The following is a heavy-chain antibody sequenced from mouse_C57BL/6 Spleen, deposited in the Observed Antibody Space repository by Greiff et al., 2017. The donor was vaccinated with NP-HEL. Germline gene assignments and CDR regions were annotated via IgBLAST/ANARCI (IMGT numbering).Heavy chain of an antibody. Sequence: QVQLQQPGAELVKPGASVKLSCKASGYTFTSYWMHWVKQRPGQGLEWIGMIHPNSGSTNYNEKFKSKATLTVDKSSSTAYMQLSSLTSEDSAVYYCDKRNYYDYLDYWGQGTTRTVSS. J-gene: IGHJ2*01. CDR2: IHPNSGST. CDR1: GYTFTSYW. D-gene: IGHD2-4*01. V-gene: IGHV1-64*01. CDR3: DKRNYYDYLDY.